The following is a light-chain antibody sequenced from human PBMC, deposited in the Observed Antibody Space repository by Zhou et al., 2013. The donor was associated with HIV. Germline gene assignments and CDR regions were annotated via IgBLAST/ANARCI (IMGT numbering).Light chain of an antibody. V-gene: IGKV3-20*01. Sequence: EIVLTQFPGTLSLSPGETATLSCRASQSVRSSDLAWYQQKPGQTPRLLIYGASNRATGIPDRFSASGSGSDFTLTIDRLQPEDFAVYFCHQYGGTFTFGPGPNW. CDR1: QSVRSSD. CDR2: GAS. J-gene: IGKJ3*01. CDR3: HQYGGTFT.